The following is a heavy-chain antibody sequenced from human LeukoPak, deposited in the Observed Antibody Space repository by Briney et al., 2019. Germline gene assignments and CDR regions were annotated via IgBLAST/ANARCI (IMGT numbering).Heavy chain of an antibody. J-gene: IGHJ4*02. CDR2: IYDSGNT. CDR3: ASNDFWSGSSS. V-gene: IGHV4-59*01. CDR1: GGSISSYY. Sequence: SETLSLTCTVSGGSISSYYWSWIRQPPGKGLEWIGYIYDSGNTNYIPSPKSRVTISLDTSENQLSLKLTSVTAADTAVYYCASNDFWSGSSSWGQGTLVIVSS. D-gene: IGHD3-3*01.